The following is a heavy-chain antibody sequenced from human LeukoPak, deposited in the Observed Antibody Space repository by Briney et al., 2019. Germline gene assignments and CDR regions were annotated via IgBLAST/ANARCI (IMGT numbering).Heavy chain of an antibody. D-gene: IGHD5-24*01. V-gene: IGHV3-23*01. CDR2: ITGSGGGT. Sequence: GGSLRLSCAVSGFTFSNYAMSWVRQAAGKGLHWVSAITGSGGGTSYADSVKGRFTISRDNSKNTPYLQMNSLRAEDTAVYYCAKRDGHWDFDYWGQGTLVTVSS. CDR1: GFTFSNYA. J-gene: IGHJ4*02. CDR3: AKRDGHWDFDY.